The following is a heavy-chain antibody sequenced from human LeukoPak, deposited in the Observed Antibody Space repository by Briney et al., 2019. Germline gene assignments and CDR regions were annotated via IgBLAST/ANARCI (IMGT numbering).Heavy chain of an antibody. CDR2: ISAYNGNT. CDR1: GYTFTSYG. Sequence: ASVKVSCKASGYTFTSYGISWVRQAPGQGLEWMGWISAYNGNTNYAQKLQGRVTMTTDTSTSTAYMELRSLRTDDTAVYYCARDRYYYGSGSYRPPGYWGQGTLVTVSS. J-gene: IGHJ4*02. CDR3: ARDRYYYGSGSYRPPGY. V-gene: IGHV1-18*01. D-gene: IGHD3-10*01.